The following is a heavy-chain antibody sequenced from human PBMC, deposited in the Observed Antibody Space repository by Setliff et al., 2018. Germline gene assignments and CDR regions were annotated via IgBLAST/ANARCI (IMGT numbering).Heavy chain of an antibody. CDR2: ISSSSSTI. Sequence: AGGSLRLSCAASGFTFSSYSMNWVRQAPGEGLEWVSYISSSSSTIYYADSVKGRFTISRDNAGDSLYLQMNSLRVEDTAVYFCARDSSSDWYYGKSHDNWGQGTLVTVSS. CDR1: GFTFSSYS. J-gene: IGHJ4*02. CDR3: ARDSSSDWYYGKSHDN. V-gene: IGHV3-48*01. D-gene: IGHD6-19*01.